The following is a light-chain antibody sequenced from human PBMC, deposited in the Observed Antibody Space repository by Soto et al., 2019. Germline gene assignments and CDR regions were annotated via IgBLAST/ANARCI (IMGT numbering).Light chain of an antibody. CDR2: ETS. CDR1: QTISSW. V-gene: IGKV1-5*03. CDR3: QYYNNYCWT. J-gene: IGKJ1*01. Sequence: DIQLTQSPSTLSASVGDRVTITCRASQTISSWLAWYPQKPGKAPNLLIYETSNIESGIPSRFSGSGSGTDFTLTISSLEPDDFATYYCQYYNNYCWTFGQGTKVEIK.